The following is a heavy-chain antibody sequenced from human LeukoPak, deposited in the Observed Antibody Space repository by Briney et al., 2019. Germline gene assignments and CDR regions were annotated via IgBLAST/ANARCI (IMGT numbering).Heavy chain of an antibody. Sequence: SETLSLTCTVPGGSISSGGYYWSWIRQHPGKGLEWIGYIYHSGSSYYNPSLKSRLTISVETSKNQFSLKLSSVTAADTAVYYCARTMEWELGYFDYWGQGTLVTVSS. J-gene: IGHJ4*02. V-gene: IGHV4-31*03. CDR1: GGSISSGGYY. CDR2: IYHSGSS. CDR3: ARTMEWELGYFDY. D-gene: IGHD1-26*01.